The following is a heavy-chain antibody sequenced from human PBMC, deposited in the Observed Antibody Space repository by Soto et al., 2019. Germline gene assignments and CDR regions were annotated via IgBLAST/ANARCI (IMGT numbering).Heavy chain of an antibody. Sequence: QVQLVQSGAEVQKPGSSLRVSCEASGGTLSSYTFNWVRQAPGQGLEWMGRIIPVLNITNYAQNFKGRVTITADKSTSTVYMELSSLRSDDSAIYYCASGVCVTDGGMNYYYYYMGVWGKGSTGTVSS. V-gene: IGHV1-69*02. CDR3: ASGVCVTDGGMNYYYYYMGV. J-gene: IGHJ6*03. CDR1: GGTLSSYT. D-gene: IGHD3-16*01. CDR2: IIPVLNIT.